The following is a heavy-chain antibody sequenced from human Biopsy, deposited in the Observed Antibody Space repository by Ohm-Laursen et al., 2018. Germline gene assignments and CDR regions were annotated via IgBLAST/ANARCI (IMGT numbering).Heavy chain of an antibody. Sequence: GTLSLTCTVSGDSVSSGSFYWTWIRQPPGQGLEYIGYIYDRGSTANYNPSLESRVTMPVDMPKNQFSLKLSSVTAADTAIYYCARGMRSSGWPYFDSWGQGTLVTVSS. D-gene: IGHD6-19*01. CDR3: ARGMRSSGWPYFDS. CDR2: IYDRGSTA. CDR1: GDSVSSGSFY. V-gene: IGHV4-61*01. J-gene: IGHJ4*02.